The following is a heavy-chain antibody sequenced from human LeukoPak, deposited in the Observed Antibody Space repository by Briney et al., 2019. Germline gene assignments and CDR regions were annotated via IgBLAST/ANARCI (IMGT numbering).Heavy chain of an antibody. CDR3: ARERFTLDTAMEGTMDV. J-gene: IGHJ6*03. CDR2: INPKSGGT. V-gene: IGHV1-2*02. D-gene: IGHD5-18*01. CDR1: GYTFTGYY. Sequence: GASVKVSCKASGYTFTGYYMHWVRQAPGQGLDWMGCINPKSGGTNDAQKFQGRVTMTRDTSISTAYMELSRLRSDDTAVYYCARERFTLDTAMEGTMDVWGKGTTVTVSS.